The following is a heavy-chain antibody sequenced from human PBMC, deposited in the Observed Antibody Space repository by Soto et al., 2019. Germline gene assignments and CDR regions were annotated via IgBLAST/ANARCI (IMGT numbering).Heavy chain of an antibody. D-gene: IGHD2-2*01. Sequence: GGSLRLSCAASGFTFSSYGMHWVRQAPGKGLEWVAVISYDGSNKYYADSVKGRFTISRDNSKNTLYLQMNSLRAEDTAVYYCAKDWLDIVVVPAARDAWGQGTTVTVSS. CDR1: GFTFSSYG. CDR2: ISYDGSNK. V-gene: IGHV3-30*18. CDR3: AKDWLDIVVVPAARDA. J-gene: IGHJ6*02.